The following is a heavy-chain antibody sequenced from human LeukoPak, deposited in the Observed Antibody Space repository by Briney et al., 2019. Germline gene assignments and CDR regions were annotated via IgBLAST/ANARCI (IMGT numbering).Heavy chain of an antibody. Sequence: GRSLRLSCAASGFTFSNFATSWVRQAPRKGLEWVSAISGSGGSPSYADSVKGRFTISRDNSKNTLYLQMNSLRAEDTAVYYCAKALRVMYYDILTGYYPQYYFDYWGQGTLVTVSS. V-gene: IGHV3-23*01. J-gene: IGHJ4*02. CDR2: ISGSGGSP. CDR3: AKALRVMYYDILTGYYPQYYFDY. CDR1: GFTFSNFA. D-gene: IGHD3-9*01.